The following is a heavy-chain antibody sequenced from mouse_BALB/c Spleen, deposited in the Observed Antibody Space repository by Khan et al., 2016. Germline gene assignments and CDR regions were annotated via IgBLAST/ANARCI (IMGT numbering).Heavy chain of an antibody. CDR2: IYPGDGDT. Sequence: VQLQESGAELVRPGSSVKISCKASGYAFSSYWMNWVKQRPGQGLEWIGQIYPGDGDTNYNGKFKGKATLTADKSSSTAYMQLSSLTSEDSAVYFCAYYRYYYAMDYWGQGTSVTGSS. J-gene: IGHJ4*01. CDR3: AYYRYYYAMDY. V-gene: IGHV1-80*01. D-gene: IGHD2-14*01. CDR1: GYAFSSYW.